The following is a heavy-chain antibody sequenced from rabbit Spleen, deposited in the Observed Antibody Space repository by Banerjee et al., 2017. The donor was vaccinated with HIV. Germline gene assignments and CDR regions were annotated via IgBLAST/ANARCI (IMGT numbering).Heavy chain of an antibody. V-gene: IGHV1S43*01. J-gene: IGHJ6*01. D-gene: IGHD1-1*01. CDR3: VRVLLSGSGRSW. Sequence: QEQLVESGGDLVQPGASLTLTCTASGVSFSNYNFMCWVRQAPGKGLEWIGWIANNGNTYYANWAKGRFTITRNPNLNTVDLKMTSLTAADTATYFCVRVLLSGSGRSWWGPGTLVTVS. CDR2: IANNGNT. CDR1: GVSFSNYNF.